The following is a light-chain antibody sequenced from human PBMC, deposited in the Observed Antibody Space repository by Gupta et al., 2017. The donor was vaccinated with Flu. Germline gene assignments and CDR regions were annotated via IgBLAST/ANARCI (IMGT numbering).Light chain of an antibody. CDR3: KSYTSSSTSGI. CDR2: EVS. Sequence: QSALPQPASVSGSAGPSIAISCPGTSSDVGSFCYVSWYQQYPGKAPTLMIYEVSNRPSGVSNRFSGSKSGNTVSLTISGLQAEDEADYYCKSYTSSSTSGIFGGGTKLTVL. V-gene: IGLV2-14*01. CDR1: SSDVGSFCY. J-gene: IGLJ2*01.